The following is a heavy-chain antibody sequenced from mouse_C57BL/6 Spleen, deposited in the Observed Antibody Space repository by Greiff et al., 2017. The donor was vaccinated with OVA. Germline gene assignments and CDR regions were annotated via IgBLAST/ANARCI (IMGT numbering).Heavy chain of an antibody. CDR2: IDPSDSYT. J-gene: IGHJ2*02. CDR3: ARSYSNSFDY. V-gene: IGHV1-69*01. Sequence: QVHVKQPGAELVMPGASVKLSCEASGYTFTSYWMHWVKQRPGQGLEWIGEIDPSDSYTNYNQKFKGKSTLTVDKSSSTADMQLSSLTSEDSAVNYGARSYSNSFDYWGQGTSLTVSS. D-gene: IGHD2-5*01. CDR1: GYTFTSYW.